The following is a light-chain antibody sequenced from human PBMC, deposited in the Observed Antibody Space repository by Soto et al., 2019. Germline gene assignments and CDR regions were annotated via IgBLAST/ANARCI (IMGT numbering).Light chain of an antibody. Sequence: QSVLTQPPSASGTPGQRVTISCSGSSSNIGSNTVNWYQQLPGTAPKLLIYSNNQRPSGVPDRFSGSKSGTSASLAISGLHSEDEADYYWAAWDDSRNGHVLGTGNMVTVL. V-gene: IGLV1-44*01. CDR2: SNN. CDR1: SSNIGSNT. J-gene: IGLJ1*01. CDR3: AAWDDSRNGHV.